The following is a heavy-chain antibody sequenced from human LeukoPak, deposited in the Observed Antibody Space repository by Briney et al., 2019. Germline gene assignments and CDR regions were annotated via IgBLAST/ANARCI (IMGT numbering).Heavy chain of an antibody. CDR3: ARERDYSNYGYYYCYMDV. D-gene: IGHD4-11*01. CDR2: IYYSGST. V-gene: IGHV4-39*07. Sequence: SETLSLTCTVSGGSISSSSYYWGWIRQPPGKGLEWIGSIYYSGSTYYNPSLKSRVTISVDTSKNQFSLKLSSVTAADTAVYYCARERDYSNYGYYYCYMDVWGKGTTVTVSS. J-gene: IGHJ6*03. CDR1: GGSISSSSYY.